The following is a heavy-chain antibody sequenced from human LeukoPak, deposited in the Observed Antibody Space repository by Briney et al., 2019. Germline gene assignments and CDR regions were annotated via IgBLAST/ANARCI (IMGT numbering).Heavy chain of an antibody. V-gene: IGHV4-39*07. CDR3: ARHGKDILTGDINWFDP. D-gene: IGHD3-9*01. Sequence: PSETLSLTCTVSGGSISSSSYYWGWIRQPPGKGLEWIGSIHYSGSTYYNPSLKSRVTISVDTSKNQFSLTLSSVTAADTAVYYCARHGKDILTGDINWFDPWGQGALVTVSS. CDR2: IHYSGST. CDR1: GGSISSSSYY. J-gene: IGHJ5*02.